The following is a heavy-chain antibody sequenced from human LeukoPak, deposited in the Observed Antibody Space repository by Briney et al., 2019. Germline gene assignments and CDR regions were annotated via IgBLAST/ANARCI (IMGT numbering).Heavy chain of an antibody. Sequence: PSETLSLTCTVSGDPIDSSTYFWGWIRQSPGKGLEWIATIYHSGDTFYTPSLQSRVTISVDIIKNQFSLKVNSVTAADTAVYYCARRGVGASPFDFWGPGILVTVS. J-gene: IGHJ4*02. CDR3: ARRGVGASPFDF. V-gene: IGHV4-39*01. CDR1: GDPIDSSTYF. CDR2: IYHSGDT. D-gene: IGHD1-26*01.